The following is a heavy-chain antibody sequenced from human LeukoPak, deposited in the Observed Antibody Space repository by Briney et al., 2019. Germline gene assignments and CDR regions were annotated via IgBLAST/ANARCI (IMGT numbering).Heavy chain of an antibody. D-gene: IGHD1-7*01. Sequence: ASVKVSCKASGYTFTSYYMHWVRQAPGQGLEWMGIINPSGGSTSYAQKFQGRVTMTWDMSTSTVYMELSSLRSEDTAVYYCARGAGTDYYYYYMDVWGKGTTVTVSS. CDR1: GYTFTSYY. CDR2: INPSGGST. V-gene: IGHV1-46*01. J-gene: IGHJ6*03. CDR3: ARGAGTDYYYYYMDV.